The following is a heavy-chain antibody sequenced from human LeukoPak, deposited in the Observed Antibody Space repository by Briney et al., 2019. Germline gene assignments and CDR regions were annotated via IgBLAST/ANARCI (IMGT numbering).Heavy chain of an antibody. CDR3: AREFGDFWSGAPNWFDP. CDR1: GGSISSYY. D-gene: IGHD3-3*01. J-gene: IGHJ5*02. Sequence: TSQTLSLTCTVSGGSISSYYWSWIRQPPGKGLEWIGYIYYSGSTNYNPSLKSRVTISVDTSKNQFSLKLSSVTAADTAVYYCAREFGDFWSGAPNWFDPWGQGTLVTVSS. V-gene: IGHV4-59*01. CDR2: IYYSGST.